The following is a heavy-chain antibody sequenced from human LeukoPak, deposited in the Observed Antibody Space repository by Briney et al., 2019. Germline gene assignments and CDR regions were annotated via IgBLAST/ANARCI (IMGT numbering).Heavy chain of an antibody. V-gene: IGHV4-34*01. D-gene: IGHD3-22*01. CDR3: ARGWDYYDSSGYRED. CDR2: INHSGST. J-gene: IGHJ4*02. Sequence: PSETLSLTCAVYGGSFSGYYWSWIRQPPGKGLEWIGEINHSGSTDYNPSLKSRVTISVDTSKNQFSLRLSSVTAADTAVYYCARGWDYYDSSGYREDWGQGTLVTVSS. CDR1: GGSFSGYY.